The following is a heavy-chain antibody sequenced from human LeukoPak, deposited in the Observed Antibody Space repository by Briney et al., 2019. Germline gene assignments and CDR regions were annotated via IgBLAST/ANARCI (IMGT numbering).Heavy chain of an antibody. Sequence: RGSLRLSCAAAGFTFSNYDMRCVRQAPGKGLEWVSTISNTGSDTYYADSVKGRFTISRDNYENTLYLQMNYLRAADTAIYSCAKVPYSDYGSGRPPFMDVWGQGTTVAVSS. J-gene: IGHJ6*02. CDR3: AKVPYSDYGSGRPPFMDV. V-gene: IGHV3-23*01. CDR2: ISNTGSDT. D-gene: IGHD3-10*01. CDR1: GFTFSNYD.